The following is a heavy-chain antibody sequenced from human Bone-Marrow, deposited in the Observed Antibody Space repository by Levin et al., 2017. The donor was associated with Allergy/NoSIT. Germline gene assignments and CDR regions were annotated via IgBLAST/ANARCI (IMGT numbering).Heavy chain of an antibody. CDR3: AKENWGSFDL. CDR2: IYADGYI. Sequence: GGSLRLSCAASGFNVGNNYMAWVRQAPGKGLEWVSIIYADGYINYAETVKGRFTISRDSSKNTLYFQMNNLRSEDTAVYYCAKENWGSFDLWGRGTLVTVSS. J-gene: IGHJ2*01. D-gene: IGHD7-27*01. CDR1: GFNVGNNY. V-gene: IGHV3-66*02.